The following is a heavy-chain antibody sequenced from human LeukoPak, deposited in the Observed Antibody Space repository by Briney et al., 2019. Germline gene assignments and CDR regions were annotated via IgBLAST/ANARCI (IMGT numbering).Heavy chain of an antibody. V-gene: IGHV4-34*01. CDR1: GGSFSGYY. D-gene: IGHD3-10*01. CDR2: INHSGST. CDR3: ARGLSVRAYYYGSGSSTLDY. Sequence: PSETLSLTCAVYGGSFSGYYWSWIRQPPAKGLEWFGEINHSGSTNYNPSLKSRVTISVDTTKNQFSLKLSSVTAADTAVYYCARGLSVRAYYYGSGSSTLDYWGQGTPVTVSS. J-gene: IGHJ4*02.